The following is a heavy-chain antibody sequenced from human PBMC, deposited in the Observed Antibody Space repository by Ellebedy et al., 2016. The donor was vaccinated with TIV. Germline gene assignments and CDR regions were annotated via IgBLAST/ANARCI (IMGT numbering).Heavy chain of an antibody. CDR1: GGTFSSYA. V-gene: IGHV1-69*13. J-gene: IGHJ4*02. CDR3: AQSSGAIVVVPAAMIH. CDR2: IIPIFGTA. D-gene: IGHD2-2*01. Sequence: SVKVSCXASGGTFSSYAISWVRQAPGQGLEWMGGIIPIFGTANYAQKFQGRVTITADESTSTAYMELSSLRSEDTAVYYCAQSSGAIVVVPAAMIHWGQGTLVTVSS.